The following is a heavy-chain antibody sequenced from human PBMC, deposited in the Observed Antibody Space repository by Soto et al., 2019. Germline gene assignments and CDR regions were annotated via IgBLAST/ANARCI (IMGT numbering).Heavy chain of an antibody. V-gene: IGHV3-23*01. CDR1: GFRFSTYD. CDR3: VRQAKLTTVTANVGYYYGLDV. CDR2: MSGSGSGT. Sequence: DVQLLESGGGLVQPGGSLILSCAASGFRFSTYDMSWVRQAPGKGLEWVSVMSGSGSGTYYADSVKGRFTISRDNSKNTLYLQMNSLRAEDTAVYYCVRQAKLTTVTANVGYYYGLDVWGQGTTVTVSS. J-gene: IGHJ6*02. D-gene: IGHD4-4*01.